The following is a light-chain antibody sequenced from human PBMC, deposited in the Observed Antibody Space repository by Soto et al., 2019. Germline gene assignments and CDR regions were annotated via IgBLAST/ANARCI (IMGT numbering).Light chain of an antibody. CDR3: RQHDKLPRT. Sequence: DIQMTQSPSSLSASVGDIVTITCQASQDISNYLNWYQQKPGKAPKLLIYDASNLEAGVSSRFSGSGSGTDFTFTISSLQPEESATYYCRQHDKLPRTFGQGTKGEIK. V-gene: IGKV1-33*01. CDR1: QDISNY. CDR2: DAS. J-gene: IGKJ1*01.